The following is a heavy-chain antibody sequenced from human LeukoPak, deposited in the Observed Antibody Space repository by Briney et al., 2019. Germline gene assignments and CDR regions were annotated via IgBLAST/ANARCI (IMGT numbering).Heavy chain of an antibody. Sequence: GASVKVSCKASGYTFTGNYMHWVRQAPGQGLEWMGWINPNRGGTNYAQRFQGWVTMTRDTSISTAYMELSRLRSDDTAVYYCARTYPLYYDILTGYWAEYYFDYWGQGTLVTVSS. V-gene: IGHV1-2*04. CDR2: INPNRGGT. CDR3: ARTYPLYYDILTGYWAEYYFDY. D-gene: IGHD3-9*01. J-gene: IGHJ4*02. CDR1: GYTFTGNY.